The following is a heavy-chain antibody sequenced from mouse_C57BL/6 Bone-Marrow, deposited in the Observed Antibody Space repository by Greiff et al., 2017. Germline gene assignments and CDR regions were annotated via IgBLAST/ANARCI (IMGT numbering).Heavy chain of an antibody. CDR3: ARSGSPCWYFDV. Sequence: EVKVVESGGGLVKPGGSLKLSCAASGFTFSDYGMHWVRQAPEKGLEWVAYISSGSSTIYYADTVKGRFTISRDNAKNTLFLQMTSLRSEDTVMYYCARSGSPCWYFDVWGTGTTVTVSS. J-gene: IGHJ1*03. CDR1: GFTFSDYG. CDR2: ISSGSSTI. V-gene: IGHV5-17*01. D-gene: IGHD1-3*01.